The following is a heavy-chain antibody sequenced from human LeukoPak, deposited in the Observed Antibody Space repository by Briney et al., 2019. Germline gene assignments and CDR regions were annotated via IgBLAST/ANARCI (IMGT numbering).Heavy chain of an antibody. CDR3: ARETYYWTMDV. V-gene: IGHV3-9*01. Sequence: GGSLRLSCAASGFTFDDYAMHWVRQAPGKGLEWVSGISWNSGSIGYADSVKGRFTISRDNAKNSLYLQMNSLRAEDTAVYYCARETYYWTMDVWGKGTTVTVSS. J-gene: IGHJ6*04. CDR1: GFTFDDYA. CDR2: ISWNSGSI. D-gene: IGHD1-1*01.